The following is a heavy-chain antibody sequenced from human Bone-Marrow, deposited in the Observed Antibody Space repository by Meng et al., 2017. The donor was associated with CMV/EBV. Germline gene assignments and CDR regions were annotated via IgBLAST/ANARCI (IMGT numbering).Heavy chain of an antibody. Sequence: SETLSLTCTVSGAAILSGNYYWSWIRQPPGKGLEWMGYVYFTGTSTYNPSLKSRVTISIDTSENQFSLKVSSVTAADPAVYYCARGDAISGSDYYGLDVWGQGTTVTVSS. J-gene: IGHJ6*02. CDR1: GAAILSGNYY. CDR3: ARGDAISGSDYYGLDV. V-gene: IGHV4-61*01. D-gene: IGHD1-26*01. CDR2: VYFTGTS.